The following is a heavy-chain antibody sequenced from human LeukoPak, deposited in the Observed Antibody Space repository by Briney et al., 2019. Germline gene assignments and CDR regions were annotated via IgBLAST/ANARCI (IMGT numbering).Heavy chain of an antibody. V-gene: IGHV3-30*18. CDR2: ISYDGSNK. D-gene: IGHD3-9*01. CDR1: GFTFSSYG. CDR3: AKVPGGRYFDWLLSFPVDY. Sequence: GGSLRLPCAASGFTFSSYGMHWVRQAPGKGLEWVAVISYDGSNKYYADSVKGRFTISRDNSKNTLYLQMNSLRAEDTAVYYCAKVPGGRYFDWLLSFPVDYWGQGTLVTVSS. J-gene: IGHJ4*02.